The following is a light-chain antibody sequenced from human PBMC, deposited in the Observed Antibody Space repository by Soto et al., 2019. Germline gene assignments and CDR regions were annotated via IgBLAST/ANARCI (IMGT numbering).Light chain of an antibody. V-gene: IGKV1-5*01. J-gene: IGKJ1*01. CDR3: QQYNSYWT. Sequence: DIQMPQSPSTLSASVGDRVTITCRASQSISSWLAWYQQKPGKAPKLLIYDASSVESGVPSRFSGSGSGTEFTLTISSLQPEDFATYYCQQYNSYWTFGQGTKVEIK. CDR2: DAS. CDR1: QSISSW.